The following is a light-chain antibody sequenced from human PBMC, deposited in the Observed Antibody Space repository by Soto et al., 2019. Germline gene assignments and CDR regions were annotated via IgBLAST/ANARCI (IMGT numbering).Light chain of an antibody. V-gene: IGKV3-20*01. CDR3: QQYDSSPLT. CDR2: GAS. J-gene: IGKJ4*01. CDR1: QSVSSSY. Sequence: EIVLTQSPGTLSLSPGERATLSCRASQSVSSSYLAWYQQKPGQAPRLLIYGASSRATGIPDRFSGSGSGTEFPLTLSRLEPEDFAVYYCQQYDSSPLTFGGGTKVEIK.